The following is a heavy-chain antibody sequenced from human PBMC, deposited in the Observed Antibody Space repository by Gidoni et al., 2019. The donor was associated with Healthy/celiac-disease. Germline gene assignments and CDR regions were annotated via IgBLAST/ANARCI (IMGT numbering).Heavy chain of an antibody. CDR3: ARHPRGSGWDSPPAHFDY. CDR2: IYYSGST. Sequence: QLQLQESGPGLVKPSETLSLTCTVSGGSISSSSYYWGWIRQPPGKGLEWIGSIYYSGSTYYNPSLKSRVTISVDTSKNQFSLKLSSVTAADTAVYYCARHPRGSGWDSPPAHFDYWGQGTLVTVSS. V-gene: IGHV4-39*01. CDR1: GGSISSSSYY. J-gene: IGHJ4*02. D-gene: IGHD6-19*01.